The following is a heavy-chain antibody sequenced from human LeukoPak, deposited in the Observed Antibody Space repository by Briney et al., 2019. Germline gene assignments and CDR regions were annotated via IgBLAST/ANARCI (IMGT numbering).Heavy chain of an antibody. V-gene: IGHV4-59*01. CDR2: IHYSGSI. J-gene: IGHJ4*02. D-gene: IGHD1-1*01. CDR1: GASIATYY. CDR3: ARGERLGPDF. Sequence: PSETLSLTCTVSGASIATYYWAWIRQPPGKGLEWIGYIHYSGSISYNPSLQSQVTISLDTSRSHFSLKLSSATAADTAVYYCARGERLGPDFWGQGTLVTVSS.